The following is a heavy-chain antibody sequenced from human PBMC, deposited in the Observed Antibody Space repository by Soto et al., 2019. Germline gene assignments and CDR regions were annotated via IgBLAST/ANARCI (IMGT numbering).Heavy chain of an antibody. D-gene: IGHD3-22*01. Sequence: QVQLQESGPGLVKPSETLSLPCTVSGGSVSSGSYYWSWIRQPPGKGLEWIGYIYYSGSTNYNPSLKGVVTISVETSENQFYLSLSSVTAVDPAVYYCTGSHCEHDSSGYLEYWGKGALVSVSS. CDR1: GGSVSSGSYY. CDR2: IYYSGST. J-gene: IGHJ4*02. CDR3: TGSHCEHDSSGYLEY. V-gene: IGHV4-61*01.